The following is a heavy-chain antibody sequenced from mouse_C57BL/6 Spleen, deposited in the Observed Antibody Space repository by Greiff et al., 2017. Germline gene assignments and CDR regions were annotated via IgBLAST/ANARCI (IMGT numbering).Heavy chain of an antibody. CDR3: ARGCYGYDDAWFAY. J-gene: IGHJ3*01. D-gene: IGHD2-2*01. V-gene: IGHV1-9*01. CDR2: ILPGSGGT. Sequence: VMLVESGAELMKPGASVKLSCKATGYTFTGYWMDWVKQRPGHGLEWIGKILPGSGGTNYNEKFKGKATFTADTSSTTAYMQLSSLTTEDSAIYYCARGCYGYDDAWFAYWGQGTLVTVSA. CDR1: GYTFTGYW.